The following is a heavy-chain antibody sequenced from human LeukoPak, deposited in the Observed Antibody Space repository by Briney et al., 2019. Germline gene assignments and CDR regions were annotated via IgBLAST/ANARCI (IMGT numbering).Heavy chain of an antibody. J-gene: IGHJ4*02. V-gene: IGHV1-24*01. CDR2: FDPEDGET. D-gene: IGHD2-2*01. Sequence: ASVKVSCKVSGYTLTELSMHWVRQAPGKGLEWMGGFDPEDGETIYAQKFQGRVTMTEDTSTDTAYMELSSLRSEDTAVYYCATTPAGYCSSTSCSQFDYWGQGTLVTVSS. CDR3: ATTPAGYCSSTSCSQFDY. CDR1: GYTLTELS.